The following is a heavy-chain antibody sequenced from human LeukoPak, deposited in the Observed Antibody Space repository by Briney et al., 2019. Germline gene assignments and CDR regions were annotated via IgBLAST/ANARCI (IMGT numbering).Heavy chain of an antibody. V-gene: IGHV4-59*01. D-gene: IGHD3-22*01. Sequence: PSETLSLTCTVSGGSISSYYWSWIRQPPGKGLEWIGYIYYSGSTNYNPSLKSRVTISVDTSKNQFSLKLSSVTAADTAVYYCARGPVDSSGYYSTDGGYFDYWGQGTLVTVSS. J-gene: IGHJ4*02. CDR2: IYYSGST. CDR1: GGSISSYY. CDR3: ARGPVDSSGYYSTDGGYFDY.